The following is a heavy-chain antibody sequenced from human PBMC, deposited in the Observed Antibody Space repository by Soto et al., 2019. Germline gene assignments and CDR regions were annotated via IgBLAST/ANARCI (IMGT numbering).Heavy chain of an antibody. V-gene: IGHV4-59*01. D-gene: IGHD3-22*01. CDR3: TGAYYDINGYSLEP. Sequence: SETLSLTCSVSGGSXSSGYWTWIRQPPGKGLEWIGYIYYGGSINYNPSLKSRVIISVDTAKNQFSLRLSSVTAADTAVYYCTGAYYDINGYSLEPWGQGTSVTVSS. J-gene: IGHJ5*02. CDR1: GGSXSSGY. CDR2: IYYGGSI.